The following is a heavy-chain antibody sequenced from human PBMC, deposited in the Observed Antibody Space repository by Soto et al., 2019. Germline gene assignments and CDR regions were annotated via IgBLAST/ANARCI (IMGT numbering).Heavy chain of an antibody. CDR2: IYSGGYT. D-gene: IGHD3-10*01. CDR1: GFTVSNNY. J-gene: IGHJ4*02. Sequence: EVQLVESGGGLIQPGGSLRLSCAVSGFTVSNNYMSWVRQAPGKGLEGVSVIYSGGYTAYGDSVKGRFTISRDNSKNTFYLQKNSPSAAAPALYSCAPHPGGGGYWGQGTLVTVSS. V-gene: IGHV3-53*01. CDR3: APHPGGGGY.